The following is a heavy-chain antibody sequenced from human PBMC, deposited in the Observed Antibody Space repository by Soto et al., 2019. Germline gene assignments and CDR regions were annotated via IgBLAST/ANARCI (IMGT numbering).Heavy chain of an antibody. Sequence: GGSLRLSCAASGFSFSSYGMLWVRQAPVNGLEFVAVISYYLSNKYYADSVKGRFTISRYNSKNALYLQMNSLRAEDTAVYYCEKEPPGSAIRYFQHWGQGTLVTVSS. J-gene: IGHJ1*01. CDR1: GFSFSSYG. CDR2: ISYYLSNK. D-gene: IGHD3-10*01. V-gene: IGHV3-30*18. CDR3: EKEPPGSAIRYFQH.